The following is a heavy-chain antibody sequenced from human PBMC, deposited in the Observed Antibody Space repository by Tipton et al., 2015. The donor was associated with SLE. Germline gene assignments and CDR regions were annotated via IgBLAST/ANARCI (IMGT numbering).Heavy chain of an antibody. CDR3: AASTGTVGAFDI. V-gene: IGHV1-18*01. CDR2: ISAYNGNT. D-gene: IGHD1-1*01. Sequence: QVQLVQSGAEVKKPGSSVKVSCKASGGTFSSYAISWVRQAPGQGLEWMGWISAYNGNTNYAQKLQGRVTMTTDTSTSTAYMELRSLRSDDTAVYYCAASTGTVGAFDIWGQGTMVTVSS. CDR1: GGTFSSYA. J-gene: IGHJ3*02.